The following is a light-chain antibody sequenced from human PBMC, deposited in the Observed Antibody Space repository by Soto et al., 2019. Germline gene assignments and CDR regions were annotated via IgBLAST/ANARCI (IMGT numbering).Light chain of an antibody. Sequence: EIVLTQSPGTLSLSPGERATLSCRASQSVSSSYLAWYQQKPGQAPRLLIYGASNRATGIPDRFSGSGSGTDFTLTISRLEPEDFAVYYCQKYESSPPLTFGGGTKVDI. CDR3: QKYESSPPLT. V-gene: IGKV3-20*01. J-gene: IGKJ4*01. CDR1: QSVSSSY. CDR2: GAS.